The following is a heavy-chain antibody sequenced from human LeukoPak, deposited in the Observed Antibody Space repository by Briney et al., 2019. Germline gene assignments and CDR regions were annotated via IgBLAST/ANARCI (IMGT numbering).Heavy chain of an antibody. CDR1: GYTFTGYY. CDR2: INPNSGGT. CDR3: ARECSTSCYAYYYYGMDV. V-gene: IGHV1-2*02. J-gene: IGHJ6*02. D-gene: IGHD2-2*01. Sequence: ASVKVSCKASGYTFTGYYMHWVRQAPGQGLEWMGWINPNSGGTNYAQKFQGRVTMTRDTSISTVYMELSRLRSDDTAVYYCARECSTSCYAYYYYGMDVWGQGTTVTASS.